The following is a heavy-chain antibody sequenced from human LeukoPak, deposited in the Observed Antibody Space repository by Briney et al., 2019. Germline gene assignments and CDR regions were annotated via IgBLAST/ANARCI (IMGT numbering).Heavy chain of an antibody. D-gene: IGHD4-23*01. V-gene: IGHV3-23*01. Sequence: PGGSLRLSCAASGFTFNIYAMSWVRQAPGKGLEWVSAISGNAENTYYADSVKGRFTISRDTPKNTLYLQMNSLRAEDTALYYCAKDLDYGGSVFFDYWGQGTLVTVSS. J-gene: IGHJ4*02. CDR1: GFTFNIYA. CDR2: ISGNAENT. CDR3: AKDLDYGGSVFFDY.